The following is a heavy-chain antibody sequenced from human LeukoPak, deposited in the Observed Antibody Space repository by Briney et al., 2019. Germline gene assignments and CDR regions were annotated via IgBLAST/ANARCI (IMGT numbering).Heavy chain of an antibody. D-gene: IGHD6-19*01. CDR1: GSTFDDYA. CDR3: ARDPAGAGIYYDY. V-gene: IGHV3-48*01. J-gene: IGHJ4*02. CDR2: ISSGSSSI. Sequence: GGSLRLSCTASGSTFDDYAMSWVRQAPGKGLEWVSYISSGSSSIYYADSVKGRFTISRDNAKYSLYLQMNSLRAADTAVYYCARDPAGAGIYYDYWGQGTLVTVSS.